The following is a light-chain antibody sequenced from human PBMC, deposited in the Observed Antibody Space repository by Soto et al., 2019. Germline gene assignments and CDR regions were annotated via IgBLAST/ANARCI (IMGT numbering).Light chain of an antibody. J-gene: IGLJ2*01. CDR3: CSYAHYNTFVV. V-gene: IGLV2-23*03. Sequence: QSALTQPASVSGSPGQSITVSCTGSSGDVGPYNLVSWYQHHPGKAPRVIIYGGSKRPSGVSDRFSGSQSGNTASLTISGLQTEDEADYYCCSYAHYNTFVVFGGGTKLTVL. CDR2: GGS. CDR1: SGDVGPYNL.